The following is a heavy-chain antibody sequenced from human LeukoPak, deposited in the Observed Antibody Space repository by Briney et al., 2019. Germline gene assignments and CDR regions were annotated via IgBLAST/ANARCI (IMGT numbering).Heavy chain of an antibody. CDR2: LSKSGNT. Sequence: PSETLSLTCTVSGGSISSYYWSWIRLPPGKGLEWIGYLSKSGNTNYSPSLKSRVTIFGDTSKKQFFLKLSSVTAADTPVYFCARDTRSYDSSGYYFFDFWGQGTLVTVSS. D-gene: IGHD3-22*01. V-gene: IGHV4-59*01. J-gene: IGHJ4*02. CDR3: ARDTRSYDSSGYYFFDF. CDR1: GGSISSYY.